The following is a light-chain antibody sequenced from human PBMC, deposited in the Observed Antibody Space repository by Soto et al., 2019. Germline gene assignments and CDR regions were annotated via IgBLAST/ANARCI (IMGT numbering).Light chain of an antibody. V-gene: IGKV3-20*01. CDR2: GAS. CDR1: QSVSSSY. J-gene: IGKJ4*01. Sequence: EIVLTQSPGTLSLSPGERATLSCRASQSVSSSYLAWYQQKPGQAPRLLIYGASSRATGIPDRFSGSGSGTDFTLRISRLEPEDFALYYCQQYGSSHLTFGGGTKVEIK. CDR3: QQYGSSHLT.